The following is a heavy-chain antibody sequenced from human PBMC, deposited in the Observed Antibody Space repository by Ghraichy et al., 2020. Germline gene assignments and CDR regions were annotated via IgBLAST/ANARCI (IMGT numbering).Heavy chain of an antibody. CDR3: ARETRYESTRSAADY. Sequence: SETLSLTCSVSGGSISSGDYYWSWIRQHPGKGLEWIGYIYYSGSTHYNPSLKSRVTISVDTSKNQFSLKLSSVTAADTAVYYCARETRYESTRSAADYWGQGTLVTVSS. CDR2: IYYSGST. V-gene: IGHV4-31*03. J-gene: IGHJ4*02. CDR1: GGSISSGDYY. D-gene: IGHD3-22*01.